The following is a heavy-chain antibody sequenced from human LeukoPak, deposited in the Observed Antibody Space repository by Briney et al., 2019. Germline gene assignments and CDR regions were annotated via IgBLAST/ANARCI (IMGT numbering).Heavy chain of an antibody. J-gene: IGHJ6*03. V-gene: IGHV4-61*02. Sequence: SETLSLTCTVSGGSISSGSYYWGWIRQPAGKGLEWIGRIYTSGSTNYNPSLKSRVTISVDTSKNQFSLKLSSVTAADTAVYYCAREIPVCSGSSCYGNYYYYYYMDVWGKGTTVTISS. CDR3: AREIPVCSGSSCYGNYYYYYYMDV. CDR2: IYTSGST. D-gene: IGHD2-15*01. CDR1: GGSISSGSYY.